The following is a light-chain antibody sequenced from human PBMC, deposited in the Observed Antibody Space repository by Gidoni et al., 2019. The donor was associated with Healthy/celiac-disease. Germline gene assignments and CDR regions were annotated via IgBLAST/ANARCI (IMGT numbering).Light chain of an antibody. V-gene: IGLV6-57*02. J-gene: IGLJ3*02. CDR3: QSYDSSNQGV. CDR2: EDN. CDR1: SGSIASNY. Sequence: NFMLTQPHSVSESPRKPVTISCTGSSGSIASNYVQWYQQRPGSAPTTVIYEDNQRPSGAPDRFSGSIDSSSNSASLTISGLKTEDEADYYCQSYDSSNQGVFGGGTKLTVL.